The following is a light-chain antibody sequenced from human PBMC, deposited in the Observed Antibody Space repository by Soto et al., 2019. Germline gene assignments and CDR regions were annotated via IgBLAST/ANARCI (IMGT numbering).Light chain of an antibody. Sequence: IQLTQSPSSLSASVGDRVTITCRASQGISSYLAWYQQKPGKAPKLLIYAASILQSGVPSRFSGSGSGTEFSLTISSLQPEDLATYDCQELNSYPPSITFGQGTRLEIK. J-gene: IGKJ5*01. CDR2: AAS. CDR1: QGISSY. V-gene: IGKV1-9*01. CDR3: QELNSYPPSIT.